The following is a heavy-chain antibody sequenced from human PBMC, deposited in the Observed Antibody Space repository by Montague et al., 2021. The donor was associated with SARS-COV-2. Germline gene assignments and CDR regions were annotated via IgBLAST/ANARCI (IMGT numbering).Heavy chain of an antibody. CDR2: INYGGST. Sequence: SETLSLTCAVYGGSFSDYHWTWIRQSPGGGLEWIGQINYGGSTXYNPSLRSRVTISIDMSKNQFSLKLTSVTAADTAVYYCARGAPGYWGQGTLVTVSS. CDR1: GGSFSDYH. CDR3: ARGAPGY. J-gene: IGHJ4*02. D-gene: IGHD1-1*01. V-gene: IGHV4-34*01.